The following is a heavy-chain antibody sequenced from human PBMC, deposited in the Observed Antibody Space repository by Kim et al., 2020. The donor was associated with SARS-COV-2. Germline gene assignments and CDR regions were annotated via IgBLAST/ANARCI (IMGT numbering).Heavy chain of an antibody. CDR1: GGSFSTSSYY. Sequence: SDTLSLTCTVSGGSFSTSSYYWGWIRQSPGKGLEWIGSIFYSRSTYYNPSLKSRVTISVDTSKNQFSLKLTSVTAADTAVYYCARLPNYFGSGAFDCWGQGPLVTVSS. CDR2: IFYSRST. D-gene: IGHD3-10*01. J-gene: IGHJ4*02. CDR3: ARLPNYFGSGAFDC. V-gene: IGHV4-39*01.